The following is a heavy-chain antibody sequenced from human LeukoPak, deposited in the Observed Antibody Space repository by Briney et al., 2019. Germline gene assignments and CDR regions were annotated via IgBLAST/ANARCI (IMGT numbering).Heavy chain of an antibody. CDR1: GFIFNNYW. CDR3: TRGDPDK. Sequence: GGSLRLSCAASGFIFNNYWMQWVRQAPGKGLEWVANINYGGNENYHVDSVKGRFSISRDSVRNSLYLQMNSLRAEDTAVYYCTRGDPDKWGQGTLVIVSS. D-gene: IGHD2-21*02. CDR2: INYGGNEN. V-gene: IGHV3-7*03. J-gene: IGHJ4*02.